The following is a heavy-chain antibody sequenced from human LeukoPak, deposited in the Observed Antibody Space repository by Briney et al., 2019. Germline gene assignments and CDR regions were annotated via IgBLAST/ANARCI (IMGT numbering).Heavy chain of an antibody. Sequence: GGSLRLSCAASGFTFDVYAMSWVRQAPGKGLEWVSGINWNGGNTGYADSVKGRFTISRENAKNSLYLQMCRVRAEDTATSQCTRVKDTSMVYYEDGGQGTLVTVSS. CDR3: TRVKDTSMVYYED. J-gene: IGHJ4*02. V-gene: IGHV3-20*01. D-gene: IGHD5-18*01. CDR2: INWNGGNT. CDR1: GFTFDVYA.